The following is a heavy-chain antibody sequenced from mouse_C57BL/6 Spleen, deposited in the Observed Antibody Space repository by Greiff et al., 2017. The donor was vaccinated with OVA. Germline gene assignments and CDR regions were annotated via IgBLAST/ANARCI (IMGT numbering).Heavy chain of an antibody. CDR1: GYTFTDYN. Sequence: EVQLVESGPELVKPGASVKIPCKASGYTFTDYNMDWVKQSHGKSLEWIGDINPNNGGTIYNQKFKGKATVTVDKSSSTAYMELRSLTSEDTAVYYCARSRDGYYGYWGQGTTLTVSS. V-gene: IGHV1-18*01. CDR3: ARSRDGYYGY. J-gene: IGHJ2*01. D-gene: IGHD2-3*01. CDR2: INPNNGGT.